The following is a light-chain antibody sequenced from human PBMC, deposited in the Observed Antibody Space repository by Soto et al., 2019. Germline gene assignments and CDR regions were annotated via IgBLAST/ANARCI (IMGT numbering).Light chain of an antibody. CDR2: GAS. Sequence: EIVMTQSPATLSVSPGERATLSCRASQSISSKLAWYQQEPGQAPRLLIYGASTRATGIPVRFSGSGSGTEFTLTITSLQSEDFAVYYCQEYNNWHPITFGGGTKVDI. V-gene: IGKV3-15*01. J-gene: IGKJ4*01. CDR1: QSISSK. CDR3: QEYNNWHPIT.